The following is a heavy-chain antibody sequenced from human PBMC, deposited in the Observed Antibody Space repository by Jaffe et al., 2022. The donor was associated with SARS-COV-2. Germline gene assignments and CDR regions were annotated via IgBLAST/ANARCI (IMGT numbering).Heavy chain of an antibody. Sequence: EVRLVESGGGLVQPGGSLRLSCAASGFTFTDYWMDWVRQAPGKGLEWVARIKADGSEKYYVDSVKGRFTISRDNAKNSLYLQMNSLRAEDTALYYCARPSSGAFDYWGQGSLVTVSS. J-gene: IGHJ4*02. CDR3: ARPSSGAFDY. CDR2: IKADGSEK. V-gene: IGHV3-7*03. D-gene: IGHD7-27*01. CDR1: GFTFTDYW.